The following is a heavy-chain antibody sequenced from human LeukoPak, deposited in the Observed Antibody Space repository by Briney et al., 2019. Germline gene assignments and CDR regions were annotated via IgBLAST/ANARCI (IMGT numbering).Heavy chain of an antibody. J-gene: IGHJ6*02. CDR2: INPSGGST. Sequence: ASVKVSCKASGGTFSSYAISWVRQAPGQGLEWMGIINPSGGSTSYAQKFQGRVTMTRDTSTSTVYMELSSLRSEDTAVYYCARTSFFEAGMDVWGQGTTVTVSS. V-gene: IGHV1-46*01. CDR3: ARTSFFEAGMDV. D-gene: IGHD2-15*01. CDR1: GGTFSSYA.